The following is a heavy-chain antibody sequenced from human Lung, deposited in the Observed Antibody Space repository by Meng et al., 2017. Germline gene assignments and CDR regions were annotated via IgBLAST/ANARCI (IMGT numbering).Heavy chain of an antibody. D-gene: IGHD1-1*01. V-gene: IGHV3-74*01. CDR1: GFTFTDHW. CDR3: TNDRLNH. CDR2: INRDGTKP. Sequence: EGELVESGGGVVPPWGSLRLSCASSGFTFTDHWMHWVRQGPGKGLVWVSRINRDGTKPTYADSVKGRLTISRDNAKNTLYLQMNNLRAEDTAFYYCTNDRLNHWGQGALVTVSS. J-gene: IGHJ1*01.